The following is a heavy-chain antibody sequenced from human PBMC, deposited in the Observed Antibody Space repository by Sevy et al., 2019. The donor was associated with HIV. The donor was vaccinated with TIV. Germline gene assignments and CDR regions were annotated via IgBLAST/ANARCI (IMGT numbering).Heavy chain of an antibody. D-gene: IGHD3-9*01. J-gene: IGHJ4*02. CDR1: GFTFSSYS. Sequence: GGSLRLSCAASGFTFSSYSMNWVRQAPGKGLEWVSSISSSSYIYYADSVKGRFTISRDNAKNSLYLQMNSLRAEDTAVYYCASEHPYDILTGYYPFDYWGQGTLVTVSS. CDR2: ISSSSYI. V-gene: IGHV3-21*01. CDR3: ASEHPYDILTGYYPFDY.